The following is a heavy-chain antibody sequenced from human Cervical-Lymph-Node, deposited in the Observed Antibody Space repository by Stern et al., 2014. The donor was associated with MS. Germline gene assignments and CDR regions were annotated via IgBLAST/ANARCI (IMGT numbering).Heavy chain of an antibody. J-gene: IGHJ4*02. CDR3: ARQRYFDY. V-gene: IGHV5-51*01. CDR2: ILPGGYDI. CDR1: GYTFTSYW. Sequence: EVQLEESGPEVKRPGESLKISCQASGYTFTSYWIGWVRQMPGTGLEWIAIILPGGYDIRYSPSFQGKVTISADKSSSTAYLQWNNLKASDTAIYYCARQRYFDYWGQGSLVTVSS.